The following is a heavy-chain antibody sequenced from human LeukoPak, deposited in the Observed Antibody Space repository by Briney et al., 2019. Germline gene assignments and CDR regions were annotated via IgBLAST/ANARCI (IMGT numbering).Heavy chain of an antibody. D-gene: IGHD2-21*02. CDR3: AKWGPHCVGDYCPALDS. CDR2: INQDGSKK. Sequence: GGSPRLSCVASRFTFSNYWMSWVRQAPGKGLEWVANINQDGSKKVYADSMKGRFTISRDNAKESLYLQLNGLRADDTAVYYCAKWGPHCVGDYCPALDSWGQGTLVTVSS. J-gene: IGHJ4*02. V-gene: IGHV3-7*01. CDR1: RFTFSNYW.